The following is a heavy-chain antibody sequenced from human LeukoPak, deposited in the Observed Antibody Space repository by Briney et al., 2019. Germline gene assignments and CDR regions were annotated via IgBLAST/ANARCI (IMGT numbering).Heavy chain of an antibody. CDR3: ARDSSGWYADY. D-gene: IGHD6-19*01. CDR1: GFTVSSNY. CDR2: ISSSSSYI. J-gene: IGHJ4*02. Sequence: GGSLRLSCAASGFTVSSNYMSWVRQAPGKGLEWVSSISSSSSYIYYADSVKGRFTISRDNAKNSLYLQMNSLRAEDTAVYYCARDSSGWYADYWGQGTLVTVSS. V-gene: IGHV3-21*01.